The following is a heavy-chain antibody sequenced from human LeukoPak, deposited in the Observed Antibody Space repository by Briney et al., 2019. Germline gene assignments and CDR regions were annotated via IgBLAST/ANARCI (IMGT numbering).Heavy chain of an antibody. J-gene: IGHJ4*02. D-gene: IGHD6-13*01. CDR1: GFTFSNYT. V-gene: IGHV3-23*01. Sequence: GGSLSLSCAASGFTFSNYTMSWVRQAPGKGLEWVSAITGSGASTYYADSVKGRFTISRDNSKNTLYLQMNSLRAEDTAVYCCAIRIAASYWGQGTRVTVSS. CDR2: ITGSGAST. CDR3: AIRIAASY.